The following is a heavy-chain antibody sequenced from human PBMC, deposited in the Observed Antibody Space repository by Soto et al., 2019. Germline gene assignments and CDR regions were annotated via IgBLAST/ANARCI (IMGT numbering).Heavy chain of an antibody. J-gene: IGHJ3*02. CDR2: ISWNSGSI. CDR3: AKDLSGRGWPGGAFDI. V-gene: IGHV3-9*01. Sequence: GGSLRLSCAASGFTFDDYAMHWLRQAPGKGLEWVSGISWNSGSIGYADSVKGRFTISRDNAKNSLYLQMNSLRAEDTALYYCAKDLSGRGWPGGAFDIWGQGTMVTVSS. D-gene: IGHD6-19*01. CDR1: GFTFDDYA.